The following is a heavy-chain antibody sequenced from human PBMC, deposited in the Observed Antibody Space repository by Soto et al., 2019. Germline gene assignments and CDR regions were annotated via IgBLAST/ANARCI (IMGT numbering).Heavy chain of an antibody. Sequence: GGSLRLSCAASGFTFTNAWMSWVRQAPGKGLEWVGRIKRKMDGGTTDYAAPVKGRFTISRDDSKNTLYLQMNSLKTEDTAVYYCTTDKNYYDSRGYFYGGGDYWGQGTLVTVSS. J-gene: IGHJ4*02. CDR3: TTDKNYYDSRGYFYGGGDY. CDR1: GFTFTNAW. V-gene: IGHV3-15*01. CDR2: IKRKMDGGTT. D-gene: IGHD3-22*01.